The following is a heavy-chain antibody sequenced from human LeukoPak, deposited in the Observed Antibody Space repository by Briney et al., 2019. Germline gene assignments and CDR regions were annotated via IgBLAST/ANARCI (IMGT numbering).Heavy chain of an antibody. D-gene: IGHD3-16*02. CDR2: IRYDGSNK. CDR3: AKDQYRHFDY. Sequence: GGSLRLSCAASGFTFSSYGLHWVRQAPGKGLEWVAFIRYDGSNKYYADSVKGRFTISRDNSKNTLYLQMNSLRAEDTAVHYCAKDQYRHFDYWGPGTLVTVSS. J-gene: IGHJ4*02. V-gene: IGHV3-30*02. CDR1: GFTFSSYG.